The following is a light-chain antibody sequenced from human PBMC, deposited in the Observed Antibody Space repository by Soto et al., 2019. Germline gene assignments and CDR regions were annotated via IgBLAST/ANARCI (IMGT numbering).Light chain of an antibody. CDR1: QSISSY. CDR2: AAS. V-gene: IGKV1-39*01. J-gene: IGKJ3*01. CDR3: QQSFRTPFT. Sequence: DIQMTQSPSSLSASVGDRVNITCRASQSISSYLNWYQQKPGKAPKLLVYAASRFQSGVPSRFSGTGSGTDFTLTISSLQPEDFATYYCQQSFRTPFTFGPGNKLDIK.